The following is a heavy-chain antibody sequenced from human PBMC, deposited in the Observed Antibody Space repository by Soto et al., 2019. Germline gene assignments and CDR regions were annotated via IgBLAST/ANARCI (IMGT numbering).Heavy chain of an antibody. CDR3: AREVQVHTPAFVY. Sequence: QVHLVQSGAEMKKPGSSVKVSCQSSGGTFNTYAMNWVRQAPGQGPEWMGDITPMFGAATYAPKFQSRVTITADESTGTSYMQLSSLTSEGTALYFCAREVQVHTPAFVYWGQGTLVTVSS. V-gene: IGHV1-69*19. D-gene: IGHD3-10*01. CDR1: GGTFNTYA. J-gene: IGHJ4*02. CDR2: ITPMFGAA.